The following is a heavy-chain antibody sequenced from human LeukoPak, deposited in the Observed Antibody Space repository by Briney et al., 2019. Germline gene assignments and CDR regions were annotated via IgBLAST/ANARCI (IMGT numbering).Heavy chain of an antibody. Sequence: GGSLRLSCAASGFTFSTYSMNWVRQAPGKGLEWVSSISSSSSYIYYADSVKGRFTISRDNAKNSLYLQMSSLRAEDTAVYYCARVDIVVVPAAIYFDYWGQGTLVTVSS. J-gene: IGHJ4*02. CDR2: ISSSSSYI. CDR3: ARVDIVVVPAAIYFDY. CDR1: GFTFSTYS. D-gene: IGHD2-2*03. V-gene: IGHV3-21*01.